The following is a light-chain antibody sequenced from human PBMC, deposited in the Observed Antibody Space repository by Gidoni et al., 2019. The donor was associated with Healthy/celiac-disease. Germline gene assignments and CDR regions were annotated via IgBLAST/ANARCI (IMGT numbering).Light chain of an antibody. CDR2: GNS. Sequence: SVLTQPPSVSGAPGQRVIISCTGGSSNIGAGYDVHWYQQLPGTAPKLLIYGNSNRPSGVPDRFSGSKSGTSASLAITGLQAEDEADYYCQSYDISLIGWVFGGGTKLTVL. V-gene: IGLV1-40*01. J-gene: IGLJ3*02. CDR1: SSNIGAGYD. CDR3: QSYDISLIGWV.